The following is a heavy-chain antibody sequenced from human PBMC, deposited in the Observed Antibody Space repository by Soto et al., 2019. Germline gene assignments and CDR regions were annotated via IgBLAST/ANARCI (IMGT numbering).Heavy chain of an antibody. CDR2: IYSGGST. V-gene: IGHV3-53*02. D-gene: IGHD6-13*01. CDR3: ATLLIAAAVFDY. CDR1: GFTVSSNY. Sequence: EVQLVETGGGLIQPGGSLRLSCAASGFTVSSNYMSWVRQAPGKGLEWVSVIYSGGSTYYADSVKGRFTISRDNSKNTLYLQMNSLRAEDTAVYYCATLLIAAAVFDYWGQGTLVTVSS. J-gene: IGHJ4*02.